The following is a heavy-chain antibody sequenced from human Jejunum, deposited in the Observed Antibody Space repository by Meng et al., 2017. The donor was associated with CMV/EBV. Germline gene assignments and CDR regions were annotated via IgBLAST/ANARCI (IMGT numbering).Heavy chain of an antibody. V-gene: IGHV3-30*14. D-gene: IGHD5-24*01. CDR3: VRSPSILDAFDL. Sequence: GSGLVFRNNYLHWVRQTPGRGLEWLALASYEGDSKYYAVSVRGRFTISKDNSENTVVLEMNSLGPEDTAAYYCVRSPSILDAFDLWGQGTLVTVSS. CDR2: ASYEGDSK. CDR1: GLVFRNNY. J-gene: IGHJ3*01.